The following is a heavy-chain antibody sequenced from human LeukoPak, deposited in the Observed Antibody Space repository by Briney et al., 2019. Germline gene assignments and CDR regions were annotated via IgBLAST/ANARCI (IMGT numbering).Heavy chain of an antibody. CDR2: IYSGGST. V-gene: IGHV3-66*02. D-gene: IGHD2-2*01. J-gene: IGHJ4*02. Sequence: GGSLRLSCAASGFTFSSYAMSWVRQAPGKGLEWVSVIYSGGSTYYADSVKGRFTVSRDNSKNTLYLQMNSLRAEDTALYYCAKNHRDAGDYWGQGTLVTVSS. CDR1: GFTFSSYA. CDR3: AKNHRDAGDY.